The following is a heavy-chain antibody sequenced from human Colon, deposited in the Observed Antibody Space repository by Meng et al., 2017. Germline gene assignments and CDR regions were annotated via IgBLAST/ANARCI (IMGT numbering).Heavy chain of an antibody. D-gene: IGHD4-17*01. CDR1: GGTFSSYA. Sequence: VEVGAWSKKPGASGKSPCKALGGTFSSYAISWVRQAPGQGLEWMGGIIPIFGTANYAQKFQGRVTITADESTSTAYMELSSLRSEDTAVYYCARVRGETAAYGDYEGSFDYWGQGTLVTVSS. V-gene: IGHV1-69*01. J-gene: IGHJ4*02. CDR2: IIPIFGTA. CDR3: ARVRGETAAYGDYEGSFDY.